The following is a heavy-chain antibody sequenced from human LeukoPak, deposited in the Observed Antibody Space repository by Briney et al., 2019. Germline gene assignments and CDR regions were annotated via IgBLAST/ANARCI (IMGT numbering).Heavy chain of an antibody. CDR2: IYYSGST. D-gene: IGHD3-3*01. V-gene: IGHV4-39*07. Sequence: SETLSLTCTVSGGSISSSSYYWGWIRQPPGKGLEWIGSIYYSGSTYYSPSLKSRVTISVDTSKNQFSLKLSSVTAADTAVYYCAREVEGLRFLEWLLNDNWFDPWGQGTLVTVSS. CDR3: AREVEGLRFLEWLLNDNWFDP. J-gene: IGHJ5*02. CDR1: GGSISSSSYY.